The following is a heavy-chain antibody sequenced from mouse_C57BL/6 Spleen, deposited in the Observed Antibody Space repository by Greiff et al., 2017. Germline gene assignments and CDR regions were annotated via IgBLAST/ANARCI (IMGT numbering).Heavy chain of an antibody. CDR1: GFTFSSYA. CDR2: ISSGGDYI. J-gene: IGHJ4*01. CDR3: TRDQGDYYAMDY. Sequence: EVQRVESGEGLVKPGGSLKLSCAASGFTFSSYAMSWVRQTPEKRLEWVAYISSGGDYIYYADTVKGRFTISRDNARNTLYLQMSSLKSEDTAMYYCTRDQGDYYAMDYWGQGTSVTVSS. V-gene: IGHV5-9-1*02.